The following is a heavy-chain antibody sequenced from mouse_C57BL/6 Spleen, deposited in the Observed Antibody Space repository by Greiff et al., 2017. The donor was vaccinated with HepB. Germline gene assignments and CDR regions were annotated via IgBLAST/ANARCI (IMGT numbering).Heavy chain of an antibody. CDR2: IDPRSGNT. CDR1: GYTFTSYG. J-gene: IGHJ2*01. D-gene: IGHD2-10*02. Sequence: VQLQQSGAELARPGASVKLSCKASGYTFTSYGISWVKQRTGQGLEWIGEIDPRSGNTYYNEKFKGKATLTADKSSSTAYMELRSLTSEDSAVYYCATGYGNYPPCYWGQGTTLTVSS. CDR3: ATGYGNYPPCY. V-gene: IGHV1-81*01.